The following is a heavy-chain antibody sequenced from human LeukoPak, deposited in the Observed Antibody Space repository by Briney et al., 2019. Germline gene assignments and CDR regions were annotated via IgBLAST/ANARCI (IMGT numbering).Heavy chain of an antibody. D-gene: IGHD3-22*01. CDR1: GGTFSSYA. Sequence: VASVKVSCKASGGTFSSYAISWVRQAPGQGLEWMGRIIPISGTTNYAQKFQGRVTIPADKSTSTAYMELSSLRSEDTAVYYCAIGPYYYDSRGPYWGEESLVTVSS. V-gene: IGHV1-69*06. CDR3: AIGPYYYDSRGPY. J-gene: IGHJ4*02. CDR2: IIPISGTT.